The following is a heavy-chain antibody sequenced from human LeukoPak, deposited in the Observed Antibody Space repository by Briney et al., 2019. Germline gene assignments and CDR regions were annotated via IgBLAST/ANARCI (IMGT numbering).Heavy chain of an antibody. D-gene: IGHD6-6*01. CDR2: INSNGDEI. J-gene: IGHJ4*02. Sequence: GGSLRLSCAASGFTFSTYAMTWVRQAPGKGLEWVSGINSNGDEIYYADSVRGRFTISRDYSNNALYLQMDSLRAEDTAVYYCANWIGSSSRDYWGQGTLVTVSS. CDR1: GFTFSTYA. V-gene: IGHV3-23*01. CDR3: ANWIGSSSRDY.